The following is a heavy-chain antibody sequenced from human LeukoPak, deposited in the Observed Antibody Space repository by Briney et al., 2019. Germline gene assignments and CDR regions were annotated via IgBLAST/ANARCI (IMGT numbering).Heavy chain of an antibody. CDR1: GFTVSSNY. J-gene: IGHJ4*02. CDR2: IYSGGST. V-gene: IGHV3-66*01. D-gene: IGHD1-7*01. Sequence: GGSLRLSCAASGFTVSSNYMSWVRQAPGKGLEWVSVIYSGGSTYYADSVKGRFTISRDNSKNTLYLQMNSLRTEDTAVYYCAKNRVVFNLNYAYYFDYWGQGTLVTVSS. CDR3: AKNRVVFNLNYAYYFDY.